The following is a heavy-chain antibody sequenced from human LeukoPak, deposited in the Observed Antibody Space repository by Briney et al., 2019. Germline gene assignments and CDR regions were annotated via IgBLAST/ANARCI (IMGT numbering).Heavy chain of an antibody. V-gene: IGHV1-69*06. CDR3: ARVAAADSFGMDV. CDR1: GGTFSSYA. Sequence: SVKVSCKASGGTFSSYAISWVRQAPGQGLEWMGGIIPIFGTANYAQKFQGRVTITADKSTSTAYMELSCLRSEDTAVYYCARVAAADSFGMDVWGKGTTVTVSS. J-gene: IGHJ6*04. D-gene: IGHD6-13*01. CDR2: IIPIFGTA.